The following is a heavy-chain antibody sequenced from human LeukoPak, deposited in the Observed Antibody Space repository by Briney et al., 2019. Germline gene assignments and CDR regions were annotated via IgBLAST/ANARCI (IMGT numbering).Heavy chain of an antibody. Sequence: GGSLRLSCAASGFTFSSYWMTWVRQAPGKGLEWVANIKQDGSEKYYVDSVKGRFTISRDNAKNSLYLQMNSLRAEDMAVYYCARSKSWIQLWFDYWGQGTLVTVSS. J-gene: IGHJ4*02. CDR3: ARSKSWIQLWFDY. CDR1: GFTFSSYW. CDR2: IKQDGSEK. V-gene: IGHV3-7*01. D-gene: IGHD5-18*01.